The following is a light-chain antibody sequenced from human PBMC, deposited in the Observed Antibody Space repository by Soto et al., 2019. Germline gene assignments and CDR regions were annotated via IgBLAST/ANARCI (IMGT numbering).Light chain of an antibody. CDR2: DAS. J-gene: IGKJ3*01. V-gene: IGKV1-33*01. CDR3: QQFDTLPFT. CDR1: QNINNY. Sequence: DIQMTQSPSSLSASVGDGVTIACQASQNINNYLNWYQQKPGKAPKLLIYDASNLETGVPSRFSGSGSGTDFTFTISSLQPEDFAAYYCQQFDTLPFTFGPGTKVDIK.